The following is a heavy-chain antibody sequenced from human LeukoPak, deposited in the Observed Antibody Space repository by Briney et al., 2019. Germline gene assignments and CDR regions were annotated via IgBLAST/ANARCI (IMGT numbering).Heavy chain of an antibody. CDR2: IRSSGSLI. Sequence: PGGSLRLSCAASGFTFSGYNMNWVRQAPEKGLEWVAFIRSSGSLIYYAESVKGRFTISRDNSRNSLYLQMNSLRVEDTAVYYCARNFYETTGFYYDAFDIWGQGTAVTVSS. J-gene: IGHJ3*02. CDR1: GFTFSGYN. V-gene: IGHV3-48*04. D-gene: IGHD3-22*01. CDR3: ARNFYETTGFYYDAFDI.